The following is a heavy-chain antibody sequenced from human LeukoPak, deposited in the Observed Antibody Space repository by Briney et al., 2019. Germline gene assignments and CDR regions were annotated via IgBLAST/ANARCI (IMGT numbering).Heavy chain of an antibody. D-gene: IGHD1-1*01. V-gene: IGHV4-4*07. Sequence: SETLSLICTVSGGSINIYSTWIRQPAGKGLEWIGRIYSSGSTNFNPSLKSRVTISVDTSKNQFSLSLSSVTAADTAAYFCARENWRSKSIDFDSWGQGTLVTVSS. CDR1: GGSINIY. CDR2: IYSSGST. CDR3: ARENWRSKSIDFDS. J-gene: IGHJ4*02.